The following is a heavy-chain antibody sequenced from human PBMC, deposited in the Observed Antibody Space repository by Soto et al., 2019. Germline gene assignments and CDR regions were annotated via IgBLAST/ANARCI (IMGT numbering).Heavy chain of an antibody. V-gene: IGHV4-34*01. Sequence: QVQLQQWGAGLLKPSETLSLTCAVYGGSFSGYYWSWIRQPPGKGLEWIGEINHSGSTNYNPSVKSRVTISVDTSKNQFSLKLSSVTAADTAVYYCARGPRVAVFDPWGQGTLVTVSS. CDR1: GGSFSGYY. CDR2: INHSGST. D-gene: IGHD6-19*01. J-gene: IGHJ5*02. CDR3: ARGPRVAVFDP.